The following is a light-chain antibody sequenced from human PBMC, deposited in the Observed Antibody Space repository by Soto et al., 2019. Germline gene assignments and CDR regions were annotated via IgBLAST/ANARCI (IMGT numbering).Light chain of an antibody. J-gene: IGLJ1*01. CDR3: AAWDDSLNGPYV. Sequence: QPVLTQPPSASVTPGQRGTISCSGSSSNIGSNTVNWYQQLPGTAPKLLIYSNNQRPSGVPDRFSGSKSGTSASLAISGLQSEDEADYYCAAWDDSLNGPYVFGTGTKVTVL. CDR1: SSNIGSNT. CDR2: SNN. V-gene: IGLV1-44*01.